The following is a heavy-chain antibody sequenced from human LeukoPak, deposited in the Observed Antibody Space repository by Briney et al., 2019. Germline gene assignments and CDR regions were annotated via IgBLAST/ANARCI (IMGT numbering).Heavy chain of an antibody. CDR2: ISGSGGST. V-gene: IGHV3-23*01. CDR1: GFTFSSYA. CDR3: AKGALRYFDWLLEN. D-gene: IGHD3-9*01. Sequence: GGSLSLSCAASGFTFSSYAMSWVRQAPGRGLEWFSAISGSGGSTYYADSVKGRFTISRDNSKNTLYLQMNSLRAEDTAVYYCAKGALRYFDWLLENWGQGTLVTVSS. J-gene: IGHJ4*02.